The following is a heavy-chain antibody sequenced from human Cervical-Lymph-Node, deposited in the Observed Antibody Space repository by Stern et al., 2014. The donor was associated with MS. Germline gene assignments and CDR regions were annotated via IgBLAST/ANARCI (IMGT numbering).Heavy chain of an antibody. J-gene: IGHJ5*02. V-gene: IGHV2-70*04. CDR3: ARSYNWSPFDP. CDR2: IDWDNTE. Sequence: IKLKESGPAMVKQKQTLTLTCTFSGFSLSTSGMRVSWIRQPTGKALEWLARIDWDNTEFYSPSLKTRLTISKDTSRNQVVLVMTNMDPTDTATYFCARSYNWSPFDPWGQGTLVTVSS. D-gene: IGHD1-1*01. CDR1: GFSLSTSGMR.